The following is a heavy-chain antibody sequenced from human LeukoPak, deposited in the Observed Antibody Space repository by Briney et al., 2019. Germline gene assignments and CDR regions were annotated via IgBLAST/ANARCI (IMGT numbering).Heavy chain of an antibody. CDR3: AKDAVKLQPSHSYGMDV. V-gene: IGHV3-9*01. CDR2: IGWNSGNI. Sequence: HPGRSLRLSCAASGFTFDDYAMHWVRQAPGKGLEWVSVIGWNSGNIGYADSVKGRFTMSRDNAKNSLYLQMNSLRAEDTALYYCAKDAVKLQPSHSYGMDVWGQGTTVTISS. D-gene: IGHD3-22*01. J-gene: IGHJ6*02. CDR1: GFTFDDYA.